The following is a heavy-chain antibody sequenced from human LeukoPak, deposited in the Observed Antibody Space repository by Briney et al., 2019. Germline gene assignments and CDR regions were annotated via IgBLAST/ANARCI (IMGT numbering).Heavy chain of an antibody. D-gene: IGHD1-26*01. CDR2: ISAYNGNT. CDR1: GYTFTSYG. V-gene: IGHV1-18*01. J-gene: IGHJ6*03. CDR3: ARDRWELLDYYYYYMDV. Sequence: ASVKVSCKASGYTFTSYGISWVRQAPRQGREWMGWISAYNGNTNYAQKLQGRVTMTTDTSTSTAYMELRSLRSDDTAVYYCARDRWELLDYYYYYMDVWGKGTTVTVPS.